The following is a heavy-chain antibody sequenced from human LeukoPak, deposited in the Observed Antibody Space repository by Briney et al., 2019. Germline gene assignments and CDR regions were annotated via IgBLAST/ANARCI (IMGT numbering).Heavy chain of an antibody. CDR2: INHSGST. J-gene: IGHJ4*02. CDR1: GGSFSVYY. Sequence: PSETLSLTCAVYGGSFSVYYWSWIRQPPGKGLEWIGEINHSGSTNYNPSLKSRVTISLDTSKNQVSLNLTSVTAADTAIYYCHMVRGGGYFDYWGQGALVTVSS. CDR3: HMVRGGGYFDY. D-gene: IGHD3-10*01. V-gene: IGHV4-34*01.